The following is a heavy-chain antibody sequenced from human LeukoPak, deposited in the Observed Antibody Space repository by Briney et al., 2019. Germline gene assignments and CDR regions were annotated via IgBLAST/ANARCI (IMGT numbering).Heavy chain of an antibody. CDR1: GFTFSSYG. D-gene: IGHD3-22*01. J-gene: IGHJ3*02. CDR2: IWYDGSNK. Sequence: GRSLRLSCAAPGFTFSSYGMHWVRQAPGKGLEWVAVIWYDGSNKYYADSVKGRFTISRDNSKNTLYLQMNSLRAEDTAVYYCAKAQYYYDSSGYYYVEAFDIWGQGTMVTVSS. V-gene: IGHV3-33*06. CDR3: AKAQYYYDSSGYYYVEAFDI.